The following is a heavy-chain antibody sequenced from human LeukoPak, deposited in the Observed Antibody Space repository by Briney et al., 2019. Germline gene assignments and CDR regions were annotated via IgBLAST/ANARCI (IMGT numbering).Heavy chain of an antibody. Sequence: GGSLRLSCAASGFAFSTYTMHWVRQAPGKGPEWVSVISHDDTHKYYADAVAGRFTISRDNSKNMLYLQMDSVRADDSAVYYCARADYYGSGSYPPRTSELDYWGQGTLVTVSS. V-gene: IGHV3-30*04. D-gene: IGHD3-10*01. CDR3: ARADYYGSGSYPPRTSELDY. CDR2: ISHDDTHK. J-gene: IGHJ4*02. CDR1: GFAFSTYT.